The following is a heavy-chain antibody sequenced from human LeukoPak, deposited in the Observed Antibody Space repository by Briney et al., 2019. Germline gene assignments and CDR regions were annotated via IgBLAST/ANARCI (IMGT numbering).Heavy chain of an antibody. CDR2: IRSKAYGGTT. D-gene: IGHD1-26*01. CDR1: GFTFGDYA. J-gene: IGHJ1*01. CDR3: TSASGSYLAEYFQH. V-gene: IGHV3-49*04. Sequence: GGSLRLSCTASGFTFGDYAMSWVRQAPGKGLEWVGFIRSKAYGGTTEYAASVKGRFTISRDDSKSIAYLQMNSLKTEDTAVYYCTSASGSYLAEYFQHWGQGTLVTVSS.